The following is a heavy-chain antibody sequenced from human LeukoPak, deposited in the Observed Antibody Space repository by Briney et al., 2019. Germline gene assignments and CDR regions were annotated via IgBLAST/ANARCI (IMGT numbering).Heavy chain of an antibody. Sequence: SETLSLTCTVSGGSISSGGYYWRWTRQHPGKGLEWIGYIYYSGSTYYNPSLKSRVTISVDTSKNQFSLKLSSVAAADKAVYYCARDRDYYGSSGYYYFAYYGMDVWGQGTTVTVSS. J-gene: IGHJ6*02. D-gene: IGHD3-22*01. CDR3: ARDRDYYGSSGYYYFAYYGMDV. CDR2: IYYSGST. CDR1: GGSISSGGYY. V-gene: IGHV4-31*03.